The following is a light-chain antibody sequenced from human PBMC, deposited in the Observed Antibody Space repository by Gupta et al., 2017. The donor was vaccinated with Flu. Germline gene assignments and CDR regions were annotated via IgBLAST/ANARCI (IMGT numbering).Light chain of an antibody. CDR2: LGS. V-gene: IGKV2-28*01. Sequence: TPGAPASISCRTSPCLLHSNGYNYLDWYLQKPGQSPQLLIYLGSNRASGVPDRFSGSGSGTDFTLKISRVEAEDVGVYYCMQALQTPYTFGQGTKLEIK. J-gene: IGKJ2*01. CDR1: PCLLHSNGYNY. CDR3: MQALQTPYT.